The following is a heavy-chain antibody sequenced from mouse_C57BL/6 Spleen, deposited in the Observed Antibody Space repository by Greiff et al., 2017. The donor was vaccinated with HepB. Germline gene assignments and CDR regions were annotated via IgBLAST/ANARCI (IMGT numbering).Heavy chain of an antibody. CDR2: ISYDGSN. CDR1: GYSITSGYY. Sequence: EVQLQELGPGLVKPSQSLSLTCSVTGYSITSGYYWNWIRQFPGNKLEWMGYISYDGSNNYNPSLKNRISITRDTSKNQFFLKLNSVTTEDTATYYCAREDEYDGNYYAMDYWGQGTSVTVSS. D-gene: IGHD2-4*01. V-gene: IGHV3-6*01. J-gene: IGHJ4*01. CDR3: AREDEYDGNYYAMDY.